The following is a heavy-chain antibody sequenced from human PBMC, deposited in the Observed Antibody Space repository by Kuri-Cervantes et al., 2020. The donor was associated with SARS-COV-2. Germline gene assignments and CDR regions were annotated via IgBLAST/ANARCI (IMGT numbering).Heavy chain of an antibody. CDR1: GFTFSSYS. J-gene: IGHJ4*02. D-gene: IGHD3-22*01. CDR3: ARAVPYYYDSSGYHTTGLD. V-gene: IGHV3-72*01. Sequence: GESLKISCAASGFTFSSYSMNWVRQAPGRGLEWVGRTRNKVNSYTTEYAASVKGRFTISRDDSKNSLYLQMNSLKTEDTAVYYCARAVPYYYDSSGYHTTGLDWGQGTLVTVSS. CDR2: TRNKVNSYTT.